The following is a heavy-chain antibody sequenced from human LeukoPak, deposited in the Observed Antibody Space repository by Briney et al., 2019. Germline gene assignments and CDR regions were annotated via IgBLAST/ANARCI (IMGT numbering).Heavy chain of an antibody. V-gene: IGHV1-2*02. CDR3: AREPKNYYDSSGYAFDI. CDR1: GYTFTGYY. D-gene: IGHD3-22*01. J-gene: IGHJ3*02. Sequence: ASVKVSCKASGYTFTGYYMHWVRQAPGQGLEWMGWINPNSGGTNYAQKFQGRVTMTRDTSISTACMELSRLRSDDTAVYYCAREPKNYYDSSGYAFDIWGQGTMVTVSS. CDR2: INPNSGGT.